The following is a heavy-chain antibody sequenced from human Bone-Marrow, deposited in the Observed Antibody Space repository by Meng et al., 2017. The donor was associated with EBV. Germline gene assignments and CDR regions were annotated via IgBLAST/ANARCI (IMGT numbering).Heavy chain of an antibody. J-gene: IGHJ4*02. CDR2: INPDNGGT. Sequence: QVRLGDYVVEVRTPWAPVIVSCKASGYNFTDYYLHWVRQAPGQGLEWMGRINPDNGGTHFAQKFQGRVTMTRDTSISTAYMELSRLRSDDTAVYYCASGYCTTSTCYVLYFDFRGQGTLVTVSS. CDR3: ASGYCTTSTCYVLYFDF. CDR1: GYNFTDYY. D-gene: IGHD2-8*01. V-gene: IGHV1-2*06.